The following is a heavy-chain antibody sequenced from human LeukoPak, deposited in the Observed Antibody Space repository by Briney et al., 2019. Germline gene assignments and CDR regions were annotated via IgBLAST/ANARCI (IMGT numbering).Heavy chain of an antibody. D-gene: IGHD1-26*01. V-gene: IGHV4-4*02. CDR1: RGSIMTTHW. Sequence: SGTLSLTCTLSRGSIMTTHWWSWVRQPPGKGLEWIGEIYHTGTTNYNPSLKSRVTISADKSKSQVSLKLTSVTAADTAVYYCARLSVIVGSTLEYYYYYMDVWGQGTTVTVSS. J-gene: IGHJ6*03. CDR3: ARLSVIVGSTLEYYYYYMDV. CDR2: IYHTGTT.